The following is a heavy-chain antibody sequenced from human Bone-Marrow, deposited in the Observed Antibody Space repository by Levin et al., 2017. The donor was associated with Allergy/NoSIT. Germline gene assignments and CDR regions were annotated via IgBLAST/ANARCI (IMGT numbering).Heavy chain of an antibody. CDR3: ARDLLAGPERGARYYYYVLDL. Sequence: GESLKISCAASGFTFSAYAMHWVRQAPGKGLEWVSLISYAVGNKKYAASVEGRFTISRDNSKNTLYLQMGSLRVEDTAIYYCARDLLAGPERGARYYYYVLDLWGQGTTVTVSS. D-gene: IGHD3-9*01. V-gene: IGHV3-30-3*01. CDR1: GFTFSAYA. CDR2: ISYAVGNK. J-gene: IGHJ6*02.